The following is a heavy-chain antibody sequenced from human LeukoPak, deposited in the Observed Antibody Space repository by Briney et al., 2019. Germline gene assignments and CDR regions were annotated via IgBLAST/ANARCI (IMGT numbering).Heavy chain of an antibody. CDR1: GYSFTSYW. V-gene: IGHV5-51*04. CDR2: IYPGDSDT. CDR3: ARVGPSYYYGSGSLDY. D-gene: IGHD3-10*01. Sequence: GESLKISCKGSGYSFTSYWIGWVRQMPGKGLEWMGIIYPGDSDTRYSPSFQGQVTISADKPISTAYLQWSSLKASDTAMYYCARVGPSYYYGSGSLDYWGQGTLVTVSS. J-gene: IGHJ4*02.